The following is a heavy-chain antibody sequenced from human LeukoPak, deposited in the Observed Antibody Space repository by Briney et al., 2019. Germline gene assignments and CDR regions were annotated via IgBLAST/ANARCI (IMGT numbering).Heavy chain of an antibody. CDR2: ISSSSSYI. V-gene: IGHV3-21*01. Sequence: GGSLRLSCAASGITFSYYWMHWVRQAPGKGLVWVSSISSSSSYIYNADSVKGRFTISRDNAKDSLYLQMNSLRADDTAVYYCARLRSKYWFDPWGQGTLVTVSS. CDR3: ARLRSKYWFDP. D-gene: IGHD4-11*01. J-gene: IGHJ5*02. CDR1: GITFSYYW.